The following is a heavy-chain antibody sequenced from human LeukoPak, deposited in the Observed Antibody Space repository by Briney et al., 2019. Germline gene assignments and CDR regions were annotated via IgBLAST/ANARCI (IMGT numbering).Heavy chain of an antibody. Sequence: ASVKVSCKASGYTFTSYDINWVRPATGQGLEWMGWMNPNSGNTGYAQKFQGRVTITRNTSISTAYMELSSLRSEDTAVYYCARGRADCSSTSCYGGYYYYYMDVWGKGTTVTVSS. CDR2: MNPNSGNT. V-gene: IGHV1-8*03. CDR3: ARGRADCSSTSCYGGYYYYYMDV. D-gene: IGHD2-2*01. J-gene: IGHJ6*03. CDR1: GYTFTSYD.